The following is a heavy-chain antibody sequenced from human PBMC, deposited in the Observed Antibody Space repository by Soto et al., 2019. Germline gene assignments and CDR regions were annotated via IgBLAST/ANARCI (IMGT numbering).Heavy chain of an antibody. CDR2: INTSGGGT. V-gene: IGHV3-23*01. J-gene: IGHJ4*02. D-gene: IGHD2-15*01. Sequence: EVQLLESGGNLVQPGGSLRLSCVASGFTFSNYDMSWVRQAPGKGLEWVSLINTSGGGTYYADSVKGRFTISRDNSKNTLSLQMNSLRAEDTAVYYCEKGGWLDHWGQGTLVTVSS. CDR1: GFTFSNYD. CDR3: EKGGWLDH.